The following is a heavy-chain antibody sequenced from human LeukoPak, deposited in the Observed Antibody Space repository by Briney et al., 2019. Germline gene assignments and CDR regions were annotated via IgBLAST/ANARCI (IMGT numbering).Heavy chain of an antibody. J-gene: IGHJ4*02. D-gene: IGHD4/OR15-4a*01. CDR3: ALLTLDSPFDY. CDR2: IYYSGST. Sequence: SETLSLTCTVSGGSISSYYWSWIRQPPGKGLEWIGYIYYSGSTNYNPSLKSRVTISVDTSKNQFSLKLSSVTAADTAVYYCALLTLDSPFDYWGQGTLVTVSS. CDR1: GGSISSYY. V-gene: IGHV4-59*08.